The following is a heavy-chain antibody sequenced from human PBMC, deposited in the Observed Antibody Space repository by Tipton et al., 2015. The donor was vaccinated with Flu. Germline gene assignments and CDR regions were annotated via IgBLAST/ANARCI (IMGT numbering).Heavy chain of an antibody. Sequence: TLSLTCTVSGGSISSYYWSWIRQPPGKGLEWIGYIYYSGSTNYNPSLKSRVTISVDTSKNQFSLKLSSVTAADTAVYYCARPPMVRGVPSGYYYYYYGMDVWGQGTTVTVSS. J-gene: IGHJ6*02. CDR3: ARPPMVRGVPSGYYYYYYGMDV. CDR1: GGSISSYY. CDR2: IYYSGST. V-gene: IGHV4-59*01. D-gene: IGHD3-10*01.